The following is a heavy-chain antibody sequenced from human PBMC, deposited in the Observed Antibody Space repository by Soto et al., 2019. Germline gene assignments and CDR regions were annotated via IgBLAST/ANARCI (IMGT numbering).Heavy chain of an antibody. J-gene: IGHJ6*02. V-gene: IGHV4-39*01. CDR2: IYYSGST. CDR3: ARHCHEFSRFCVRYGMDV. D-gene: IGHD3-3*01. CDR1: GGSISSSSYY. Sequence: PSETLSLTCTVSGGSISSSSYYWGWIRQPPGKGLEWIGSIYYSGSTYYNPSLKSRVTISVDTSKNQFSLKLSSVTAADTAVYYCARHCHEFSRFCVRYGMDVWGQGTTVTVSS.